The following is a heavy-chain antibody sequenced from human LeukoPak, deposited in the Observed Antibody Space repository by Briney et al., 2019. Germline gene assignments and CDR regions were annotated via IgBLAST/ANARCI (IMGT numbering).Heavy chain of an antibody. CDR2: IYSGGST. J-gene: IGHJ6*02. CDR3: AREEAVVTHYYYYGMDV. D-gene: IGHD4-23*01. CDR1: GFTVSSNY. Sequence: GGSLRLSCAASGFTVSSNYMIWVRQAPGKGLEWVSVIYSGGSTYYADSVKGRFTISRDNSKNTLYLQMNSLRAEDTAAYYCAREEAVVTHYYYYGMDVWGQGSTVTVSS. V-gene: IGHV3-53*01.